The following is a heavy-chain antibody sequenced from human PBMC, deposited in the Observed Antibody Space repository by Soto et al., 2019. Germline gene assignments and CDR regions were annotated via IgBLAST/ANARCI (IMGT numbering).Heavy chain of an antibody. J-gene: IGHJ3*02. CDR1: GGSISSSNW. V-gene: IGHV4-4*02. D-gene: IGHD6-6*01. CDR3: ARDVEYSSSSGAFDI. CDR2: IYHSGST. Sequence: PSETLSLTCAVSGGSISSSNWWSWVRQPPGKGLEWIGEIYHSGSTNYNPSLKSRVTISLDKSKNQLSLKLSSVTAADTAVYYCARDVEYSSSSGAFDIWGQGTMVTVSS.